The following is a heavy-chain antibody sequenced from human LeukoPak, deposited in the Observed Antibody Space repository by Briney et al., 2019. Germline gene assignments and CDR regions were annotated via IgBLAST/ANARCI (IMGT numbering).Heavy chain of an antibody. Sequence: GGSLRLSCAASGFTVSSNYMSWVRQAPGKGLEWVAVIWYDGSNKYYADSVKGRFTISRDNSKNTLYLQMNSLRAEDTAVYYCARVPDYWGQGTLVTVSS. J-gene: IGHJ4*02. CDR1: GFTVSSNY. CDR3: ARVPDY. CDR2: IWYDGSNK. V-gene: IGHV3-33*08.